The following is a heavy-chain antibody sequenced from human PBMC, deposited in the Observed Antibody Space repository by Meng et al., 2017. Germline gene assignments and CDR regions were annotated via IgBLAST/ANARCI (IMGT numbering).Heavy chain of an antibody. CDR3: ARDFYTFGLAY. V-gene: IGHV4-59*01. J-gene: IGHJ4*02. D-gene: IGHD2/OR15-2a*01. CDR1: GGSISNYY. Sequence: SETLSLTCTVSGGSISNYYWSWIRQPPGKGLEWIEYIYYSGSTNYNPSLKSRVTISVDTSKNQFSLKLNSVTAADTAVYYCARDFYTFGLAYWGQGTLVTVSS. CDR2: IYYSGST.